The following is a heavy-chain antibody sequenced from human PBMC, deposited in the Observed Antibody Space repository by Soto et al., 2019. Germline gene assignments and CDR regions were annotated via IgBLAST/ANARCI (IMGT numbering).Heavy chain of an antibody. CDR3: AKDVYGSGSYSFDF. Sequence: AGGSLRLSCAASGFTFSSYAMTWIRQAPGKGLEWVSDISGSGVSTHYADSVKGRFTISRDNSKNTLYLQMNSLRAEDTAVYYCAKDVYGSGSYSFDFWGQGTLVTVSS. CDR1: GFTFSSYA. J-gene: IGHJ4*02. CDR2: ISGSGVST. V-gene: IGHV3-23*01. D-gene: IGHD3-10*01.